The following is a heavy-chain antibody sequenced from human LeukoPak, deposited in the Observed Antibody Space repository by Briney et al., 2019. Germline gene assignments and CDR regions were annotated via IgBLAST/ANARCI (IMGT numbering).Heavy chain of an antibody. CDR3: AKFDSIVVVPAAISTLFDY. V-gene: IGHV3-23*01. J-gene: IGHJ4*02. D-gene: IGHD2-2*01. Sequence: QPGGSLRLSCAASGFTFSSYAMSWVRQAPGKGPEWVSAISGSGGSTYYADSVKGRFTISRDNSKNTLYLQMNSLRAEDTAVYYCAKFDSIVVVPAAISTLFDYWGQGTLVTVSS. CDR2: ISGSGGST. CDR1: GFTFSSYA.